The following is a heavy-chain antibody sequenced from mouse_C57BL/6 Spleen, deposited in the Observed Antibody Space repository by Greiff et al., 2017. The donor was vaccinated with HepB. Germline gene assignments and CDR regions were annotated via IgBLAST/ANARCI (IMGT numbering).Heavy chain of an antibody. D-gene: IGHD1-1*01. CDR3: AILFNYSGSSDYFDY. CDR1: GYSFTGYY. V-gene: IGHV1-42*01. J-gene: IGHJ2*01. Sequence: VQLQQSGPELVKPGASVKISCKASGYSFTGYYMNWVKQSPEKSLEWIGEINPSTGGTTYNQKFKAKATLTVDKSSSTAYMQLNSLTSEDSAVYYCAILFNYSGSSDYFDYWGQGTTRTVSS. CDR2: INPSTGGT.